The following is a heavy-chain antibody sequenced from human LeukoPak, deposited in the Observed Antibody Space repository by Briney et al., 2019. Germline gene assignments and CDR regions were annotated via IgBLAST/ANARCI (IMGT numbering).Heavy chain of an antibody. Sequence: SGGSLRLSCAASGFTVSSKYMSWVRQAPGKGLEWVSVIYSGGSTYYADSVKGRFTISRDNSKNTLYLQMNSLRAEDTAVYYCAKFGYPRYCSSTSCYPDAFDIWGQGTMVTVSS. D-gene: IGHD2-2*01. J-gene: IGHJ3*02. CDR3: AKFGYPRYCSSTSCYPDAFDI. V-gene: IGHV3-53*01. CDR2: IYSGGST. CDR1: GFTVSSKY.